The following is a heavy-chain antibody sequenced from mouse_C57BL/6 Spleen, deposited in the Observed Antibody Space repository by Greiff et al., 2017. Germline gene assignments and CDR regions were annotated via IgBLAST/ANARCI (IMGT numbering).Heavy chain of an antibody. D-gene: IGHD2-4*01. V-gene: IGHV1-7*01. Sequence: VQLQQSGAELAKPGASVKLSCKASGYTFTSYWMHWVKQRPGQGLEWIGYINPSSGYTKYNQKFKDKATLTADKSSSTAYMQLSSLTYEDSAVYDYARNYYDYDLPFAYWGQGTLVTVSA. J-gene: IGHJ3*01. CDR3: ARNYYDYDLPFAY. CDR2: INPSSGYT. CDR1: GYTFTSYW.